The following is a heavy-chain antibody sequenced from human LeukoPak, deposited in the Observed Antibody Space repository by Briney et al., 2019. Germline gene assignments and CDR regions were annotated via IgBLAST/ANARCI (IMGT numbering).Heavy chain of an antibody. CDR2: IWFDKNQ. Sequence: GSLRLSCAASGFILNDYGMHWVRQAPGKGLEWVADIWFDKNQHFADSVKGRFTISRDNSKNTLYLQMNSLRAEDTAVYYCAKASAISSGAFDYWGQGTLVTVSS. CDR1: GFILNDYG. CDR3: AKASAISSGAFDY. D-gene: IGHD3-10*01. V-gene: IGHV3-33*06. J-gene: IGHJ4*02.